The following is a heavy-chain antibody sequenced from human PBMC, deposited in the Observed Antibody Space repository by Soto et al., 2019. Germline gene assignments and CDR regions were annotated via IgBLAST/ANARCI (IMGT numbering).Heavy chain of an antibody. CDR3: ARHRVMVRGVIGVRGWFDP. D-gene: IGHD3-10*01. Sequence: QLQLQESGPGLVKPSETLSLTCTVSGGSISSSSYYWGWIRQPPGKGLEWIGSIYYSGSTYYNPSLKSRVTISVDTSKNQFSLKLSSVTAADTAVYYCARHRVMVRGVIGVRGWFDPWGQGTLVTVSS. CDR1: GGSISSSSYY. V-gene: IGHV4-39*01. J-gene: IGHJ5*02. CDR2: IYYSGST.